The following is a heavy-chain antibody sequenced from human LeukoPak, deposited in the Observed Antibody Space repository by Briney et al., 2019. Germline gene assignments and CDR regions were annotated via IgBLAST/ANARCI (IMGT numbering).Heavy chain of an antibody. CDR1: GFNFGDYY. CDR2: ISTGGGTI. D-gene: IGHD5-12*01. V-gene: IGHV3-11*01. Sequence: GGSLRLSCAASGFNFGDYYMSWIRQAPGKGLEWISYISTGGGTIKYADSVKGRFTISRDNANNYLYLQMDSLRGEDTAVYFCARDDIVSQHWGQGTLVTVSS. CDR3: ARDDIVSQH. J-gene: IGHJ1*01.